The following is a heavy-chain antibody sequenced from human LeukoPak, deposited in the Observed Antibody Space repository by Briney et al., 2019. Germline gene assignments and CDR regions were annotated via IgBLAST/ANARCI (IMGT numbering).Heavy chain of an antibody. Sequence: SETLSLTCAVYGGSFSGYYWSWIRQPPGKGLEWIGEINHSGSTNYNPSLKSRVTISVDTSKNQFSLKLSSVTAADTAVYYCARGRRSSWYSFWGRGTLVTVSS. V-gene: IGHV4-34*01. CDR2: INHSGST. J-gene: IGHJ4*02. D-gene: IGHD6-13*01. CDR3: ARGRRSSWYSF. CDR1: GGSFSGYY.